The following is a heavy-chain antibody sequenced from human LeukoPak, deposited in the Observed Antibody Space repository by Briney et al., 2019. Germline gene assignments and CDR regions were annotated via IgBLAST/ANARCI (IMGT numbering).Heavy chain of an antibody. CDR2: INPSGGST. V-gene: IGHV1-46*01. Sequence: ASVKVSCKASGYTFTSYYMHWVRQAPGQGLEWMGIINPSGGSTSYAQKFQGRVTMTRDMSTSTVCMELSSLRSEDTAVYYCARVGAYCGGDCYWGYWGQGTLVTVSS. CDR3: ARVGAYCGGDCYWGY. CDR1: GYTFTSYY. D-gene: IGHD2-21*02. J-gene: IGHJ4*02.